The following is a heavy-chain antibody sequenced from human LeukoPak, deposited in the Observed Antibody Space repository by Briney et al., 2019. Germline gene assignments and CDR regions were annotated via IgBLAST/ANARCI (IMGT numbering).Heavy chain of an antibody. V-gene: IGHV4-61*02. J-gene: IGHJ6*04. CDR2: IYTSGST. D-gene: IGHD2-2*01. Sequence: KPSETLSLTCTVSGGSISSGSYYWSWIRQPARNGLEWIGRIYTSGSTNYNPSLKSRVTISVDTSKNQFSLKLSSVTAADTAVYYCARDPWGVVEMDVWGKGTTVTVSS. CDR1: GGSISSGSYY. CDR3: ARDPWGVVEMDV.